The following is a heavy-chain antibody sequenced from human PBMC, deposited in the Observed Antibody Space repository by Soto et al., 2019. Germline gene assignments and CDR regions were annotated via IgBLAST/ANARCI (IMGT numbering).Heavy chain of an antibody. CDR2: IYSGGST. V-gene: IGHV3-66*01. D-gene: IGHD3-16*01. J-gene: IGHJ4*02. CDR3: ARDPWAADY. CDR1: GFTVSTKY. Sequence: EVQLVESGGGLVQPGGSLRLSGAASGFTVSTKYISWVRQAPGKGLEWVSVIYSGGSTFYSDSVRGRFTLSRDNSKNTVNLQMNSLRAEDTAVYYCARDPWAADYWGQGTLVTVSS.